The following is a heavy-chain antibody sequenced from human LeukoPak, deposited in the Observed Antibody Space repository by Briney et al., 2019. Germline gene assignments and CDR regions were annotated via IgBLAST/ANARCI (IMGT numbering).Heavy chain of an antibody. D-gene: IGHD4-17*01. CDR3: ARGPVTTGYFAY. V-gene: IGHV4-59*01. CDR2: IYYSGGT. CDR1: GASITTSY. J-gene: IGHJ4*02. Sequence: SETLSLTCTVSGASITTSYWSWIRQPPGKGLEWIGYIYYSGGTNYNPSLKSRVTISVDTSKNQFSLKLSSVTAADTAVYFCARGPVTTGYFAYWSQGTLVTVSS.